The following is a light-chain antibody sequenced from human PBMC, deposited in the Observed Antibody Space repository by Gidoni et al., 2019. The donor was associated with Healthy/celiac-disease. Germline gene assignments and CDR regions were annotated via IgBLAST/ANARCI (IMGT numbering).Light chain of an antibody. Sequence: TVLTQSPATLSLSPGERATLSCRASQSVYKYLAWYQQKPGQAPRLLIYGASNRATGIPARFSGSGSGTDFNLTISSLEPEDFAVYYCQQRSNWPRGTFGQGTKVDIK. J-gene: IGKJ1*01. CDR1: QSVYKY. CDR3: QQRSNWPRGT. V-gene: IGKV3-11*01. CDR2: GAS.